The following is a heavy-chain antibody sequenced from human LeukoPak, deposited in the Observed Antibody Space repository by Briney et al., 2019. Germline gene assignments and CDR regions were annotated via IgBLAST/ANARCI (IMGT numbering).Heavy chain of an antibody. D-gene: IGHD5-18*01. CDR3: ARDRPDTAMAGGAFDI. J-gene: IGHJ3*02. V-gene: IGHV1-69*13. CDR1: GGTFSSYA. CDR2: IIPIFGTA. Sequence: ASVKVSCKASGGTFSSYAISWARQAPGQGLEWMGGIIPIFGTANYAQKFQGRVTITADESTSTAYMELSSLRSEDTAVYYCARDRPDTAMAGGAFDIWGQGTMVTVSS.